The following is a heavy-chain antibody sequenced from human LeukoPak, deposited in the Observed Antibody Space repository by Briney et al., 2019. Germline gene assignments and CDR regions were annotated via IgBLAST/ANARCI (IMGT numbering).Heavy chain of an antibody. J-gene: IGHJ3*02. CDR2: FDPEDGET. Sequence: GASVKVSCKVSGYTLTELSMHWVRQAPGKGLEWMGGFDPEDGETIYAQKFQGRVTMTEDTSTDTAYMELSSLRSEDTAVYYCATLQPDSGSYGWAFDIWGQGTMVTVSS. D-gene: IGHD1-26*01. CDR1: GYTLTELS. CDR3: ATLQPDSGSYGWAFDI. V-gene: IGHV1-24*01.